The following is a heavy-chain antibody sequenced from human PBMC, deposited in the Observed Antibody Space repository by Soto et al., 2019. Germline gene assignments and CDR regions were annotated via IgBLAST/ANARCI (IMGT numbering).Heavy chain of an antibody. D-gene: IGHD3-9*01. J-gene: IGHJ5*02. V-gene: IGHV1-3*01. Sequence: AASVKVSCKASGYSFTNYGIHWVRQAPGQGLQWMGWINAYNGNTKYSQKFQGRVTFTRDTSASTVYMEMSSLRSEDAAVYFCARDLDDILTGPNFDPWGQGTQVTVSS. CDR2: INAYNGNT. CDR3: ARDLDDILTGPNFDP. CDR1: GYSFTNYG.